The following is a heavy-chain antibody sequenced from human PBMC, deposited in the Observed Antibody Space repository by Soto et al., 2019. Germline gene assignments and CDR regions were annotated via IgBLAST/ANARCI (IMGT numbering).Heavy chain of an antibody. V-gene: IGHV3-48*03. CDR3: VRDTMRASAAASLDY. CDR2: ISVSGNII. CDR1: GFTFSTYE. D-gene: IGHD2-2*01. Sequence: TGGSLRLSCAASGFTFSTYEFNWVRQAPGRGLEWISYISVSGNIIKYAESVKGRFTISRDNAENSLHLHMSNLRVDDTALYFCVRDTMRASAAASLDYWGQGTQVTSPQ. J-gene: IGHJ4*02.